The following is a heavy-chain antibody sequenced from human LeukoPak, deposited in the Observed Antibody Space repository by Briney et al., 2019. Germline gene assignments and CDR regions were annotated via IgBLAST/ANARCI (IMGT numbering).Heavy chain of an antibody. D-gene: IGHD1-26*01. J-gene: IGHJ3*02. Sequence: SLRLSCAASGFTFTNYWMTWVRQAPGKGLEWVANIDQDGSEKYYVDSVKGRFTISRDNAKNSLYLQMDSLRAEDTAFYYCARDRSPAYGGSYFDAFDIWGQGTMVTVSS. CDR3: ARDRSPAYGGSYFDAFDI. CDR1: GFTFTNYW. V-gene: IGHV3-7*01. CDR2: IDQDGSEK.